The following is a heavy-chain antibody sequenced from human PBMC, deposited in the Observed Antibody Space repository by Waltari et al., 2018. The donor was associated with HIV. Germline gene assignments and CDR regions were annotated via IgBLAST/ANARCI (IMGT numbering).Heavy chain of an antibody. CDR1: GYTLTELS. CDR2: FDPEEGET. J-gene: IGHJ4*02. D-gene: IGHD3-16*02. V-gene: IGHV1-24*01. Sequence: QVQLVQSGAEVKKPGASVKVSCKVSGYTLTELSMHWGRQAPGKGLEWMGGFDPEEGETSYEQKVPGRVTMTEDTSTEPAYMELSSLRSEDTAVYYCATARPFGGVIVAFDYWGQGTLVTVSS. CDR3: ATARPFGGVIVAFDY.